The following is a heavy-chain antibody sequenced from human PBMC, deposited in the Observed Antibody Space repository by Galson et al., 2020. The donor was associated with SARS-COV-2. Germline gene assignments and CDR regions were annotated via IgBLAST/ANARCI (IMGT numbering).Heavy chain of an antibody. J-gene: IGHJ4*02. CDR2: VSDTGSA. CDR3: AKLAEGRRTAEDY. CDR1: RGSISGHY. D-gene: IGHD3-3*02. V-gene: IGHV4-59*08. Sequence: ETSETLSLTCTVTRGSISGHYWSWIRQSPGKGLEWIGYVSDTGSANYNPSLKSRVTITWATPMWRISLKVKSATAADTAVYYCAKLAEGRRTAEDYWGQGTLVTVSS.